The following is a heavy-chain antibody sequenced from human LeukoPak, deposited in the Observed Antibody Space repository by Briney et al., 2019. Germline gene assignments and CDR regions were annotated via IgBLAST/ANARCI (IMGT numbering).Heavy chain of an antibody. J-gene: IGHJ6*03. D-gene: IGHD2-2*01. V-gene: IGHV1-18*01. CDR1: GYTFLSHG. Sequence: ASVKVSCKASGYTFLSHGFSWVRQAPGQGLEWMGWTSANNRSTNYAQRLQGRVTMTTDTSTNTAYMELRTLRSDDTAVYYCARSQAVVSSSIYYYYMDVWGKGTTILVSS. CDR3: ARSQAVVSSSIYYYYMDV. CDR2: TSANNRST.